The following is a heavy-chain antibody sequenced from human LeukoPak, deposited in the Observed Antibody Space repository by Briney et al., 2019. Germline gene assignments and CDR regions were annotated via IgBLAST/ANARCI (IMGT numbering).Heavy chain of an antibody. D-gene: IGHD4-17*01. CDR1: GGSISSGGYY. CDR3: ARRTVTTTHAFDI. J-gene: IGHJ3*02. Sequence: SQTLSLTCTVSGGSISSGGYYWSWIRQHPGKGLEWIGYIYYSGSTYYNPSLKSRVTISVDRSKNQFSLKLSSVTAADTAVYYCARRTVTTTHAFDIWGQGTMVTVSS. V-gene: IGHV4-31*03. CDR2: IYYSGST.